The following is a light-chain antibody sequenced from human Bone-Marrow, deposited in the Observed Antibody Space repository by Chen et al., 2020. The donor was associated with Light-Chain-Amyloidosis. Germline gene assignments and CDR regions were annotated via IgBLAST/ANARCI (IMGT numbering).Light chain of an antibody. Sequence: SYELTQPPSVSVSPGQTARLTCSGDDLPTKYAYGYQQKPGQAPVLVIHRDTERPSGISERFSGSRSGTTATLTISGVQAEDEADYHCQSADSSGTYEVIFGGGTKLTVL. CDR3: QSADSSGTYEVI. CDR2: RDT. J-gene: IGLJ2*01. CDR1: DLPTKY. V-gene: IGLV3-25*03.